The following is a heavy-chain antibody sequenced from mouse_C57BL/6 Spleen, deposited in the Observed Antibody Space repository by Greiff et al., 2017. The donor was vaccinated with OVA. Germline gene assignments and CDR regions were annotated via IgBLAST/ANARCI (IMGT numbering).Heavy chain of an antibody. D-gene: IGHD1-1*01. J-gene: IGHJ4*01. CDR2: IRSKSNNYAT. CDR3: VRHSQLLLSGYAMDY. V-gene: IGHV10-1*01. CDR1: GFSFNTYA. Sequence: DVKLVESGGGLVQPKGSLKLSCAASGFSFNTYAMNWVRQAPGKGLEWVARIRSKSNNYATYYADSVKDRFTISRDDSESMLYLQMNNLKTEDTAMYYCVRHSQLLLSGYAMDYWGQGTSVTVSS.